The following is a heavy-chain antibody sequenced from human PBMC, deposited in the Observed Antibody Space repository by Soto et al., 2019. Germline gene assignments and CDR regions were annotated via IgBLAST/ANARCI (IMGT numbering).Heavy chain of an antibody. V-gene: IGHV1-18*01. CDR1: GYTFTSYG. J-gene: IGHJ6*02. CDR3: AREGSRPYYYYGMDV. D-gene: IGHD1-26*01. CDR2: ISAYNGNT. Sequence: SLKVSCKASGYTFTSYGFSWVRQAPGQGLEWMGWISAYNGNTNYAQKLQGRVTMTTDTSTSTAYMELRSLRSDDTAVYYCAREGSRPYYYYGMDVWGQGTTVTVSS.